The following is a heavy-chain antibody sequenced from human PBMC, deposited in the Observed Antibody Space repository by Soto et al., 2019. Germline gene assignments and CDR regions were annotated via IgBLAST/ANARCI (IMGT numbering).Heavy chain of an antibody. CDR3: VLGLTFGDY. J-gene: IGHJ4*02. D-gene: IGHD3-10*01. CDR2: IIPIFGTA. V-gene: IGHV1-69*13. CDR1: GGTFSRYA. Sequence: SVKVSWKXSGGTFSRYAISWVRQAPGQGLEWMGGIIPIFGTANYAQKFQGRVTITADESTSTAYMELSSLRSEDTAVYYCVLGLTFGDYCGQGTLVTVSS.